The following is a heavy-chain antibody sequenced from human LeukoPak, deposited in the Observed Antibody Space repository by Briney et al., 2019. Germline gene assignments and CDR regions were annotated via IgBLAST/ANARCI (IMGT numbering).Heavy chain of an antibody. V-gene: IGHV4-38-2*02. CDR1: GYSISSGYY. J-gene: IGHJ4*02. Sequence: SETLSLTCTVSGYSISSGYYWGWIRQPPGKGLEWIGSIYHSESTYYNPSLKGRVTISIDTSKNEFSLRLTSVTAADTAVYYCAREANYYGSGSYFEGTFDYWGQGSLVTVSS. CDR2: IYHSEST. D-gene: IGHD3-10*01. CDR3: AREANYYGSGSYFEGTFDY.